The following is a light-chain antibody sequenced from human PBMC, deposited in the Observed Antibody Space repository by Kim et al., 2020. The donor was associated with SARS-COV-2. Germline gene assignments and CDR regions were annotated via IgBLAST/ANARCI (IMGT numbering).Light chain of an antibody. Sequence: APGETAKMTWMRNNVGSNSVNWYQQQPGQAAEVVMFYDCDQPSGIPGRFSGSNSANTATLTISRIGAGDDADYYYQVWHSSSGHVVFGGGTQLTVL. J-gene: IGLJ2*01. CDR3: QVWHSSSGHVV. CDR2: YDC. CDR1: NVGSNS. V-gene: IGLV3-21*04.